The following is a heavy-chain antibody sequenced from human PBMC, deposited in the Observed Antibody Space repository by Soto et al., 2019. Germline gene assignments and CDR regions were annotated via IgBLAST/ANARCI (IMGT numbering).Heavy chain of an antibody. CDR1: GGSMRIGDDD. CDR2: IYYSGST. V-gene: IGHV4-30-4*01. Sequence: PSESLSLTCTVCGGSMRIGDDDGSLIRQPPGKGLEWIGYIYYSGSTYYNPSLKSRVTISVDTSKNQFSLKLSSVTAADTAVYYCANSVGEMSTMGVYGMAVWGQGTTVTVYS. D-gene: IGHD3-16*01. CDR3: ANSVGEMSTMGVYGMAV. J-gene: IGHJ6*02.